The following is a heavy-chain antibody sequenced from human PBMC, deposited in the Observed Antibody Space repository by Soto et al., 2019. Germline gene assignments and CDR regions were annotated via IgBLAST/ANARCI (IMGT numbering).Heavy chain of an antibody. J-gene: IGHJ4*02. CDR2: IYYTGTT. CDR1: GTTIRVYY. CDR3: AREVSSFADNHFDS. Sequence: SETLSLTCSVSGTTIRVYYWTLIRQPPGKGLEWIGYIYYTGTTKYNPSLKSRVTISVDTSKNQFSLRLNSVTAADTAVYYCAREVSSFADNHFDSWGQGALVTVSS. D-gene: IGHD1-20*01. V-gene: IGHV4-59*01.